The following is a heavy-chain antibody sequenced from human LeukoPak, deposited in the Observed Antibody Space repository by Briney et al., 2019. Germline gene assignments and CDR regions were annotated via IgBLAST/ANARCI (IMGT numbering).Heavy chain of an antibody. Sequence: GRFLRLSCAASGFTFDDYAMHWVRQAPGRGLEWVSGISWNSGSIGYADSVKGRFTISRDNANNSLYLQMNSLRAEDTALYYCAKGSITMVRGKGSYFDYWGQGTLVTVSS. CDR1: GFTFDDYA. V-gene: IGHV3-9*01. CDR2: ISWNSGSI. CDR3: AKGSITMVRGKGSYFDY. J-gene: IGHJ4*02. D-gene: IGHD3-10*01.